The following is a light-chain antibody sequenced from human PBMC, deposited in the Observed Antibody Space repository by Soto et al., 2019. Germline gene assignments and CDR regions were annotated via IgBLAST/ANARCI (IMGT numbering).Light chain of an antibody. V-gene: IGKV1-5*03. CDR1: QSISSW. CDR3: QQYDSYSPWT. J-gene: IGKJ1*01. Sequence: DIQMTQSPSTLSASVGDRVTITCRASQSISSWLAWYQQKPGKAPKLLIYKASSLERGVPSRFSGSGSGTQLPLTIISLQPDDFATYYCQQYDSYSPWTFGQGTKVEIK. CDR2: KAS.